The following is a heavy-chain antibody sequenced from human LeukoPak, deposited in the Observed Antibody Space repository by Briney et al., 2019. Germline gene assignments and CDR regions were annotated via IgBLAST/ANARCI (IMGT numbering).Heavy chain of an antibody. J-gene: IGHJ5*02. D-gene: IGHD6-13*01. V-gene: IGHV3-30*18. CDR3: AKGGPSYSSSWYGGWFDP. CDR2: ISHDGSNK. Sequence: PGGSLRLSCVASGFTFSSYGMHWVRQAPGKGLEWVALISHDGSNKYYADSVRGRFTISRDNSKNTLYLQMNSLRAEDTAVYYCAKGGPSYSSSWYGGWFDPWGQGTLVTVSS. CDR1: GFTFSSYG.